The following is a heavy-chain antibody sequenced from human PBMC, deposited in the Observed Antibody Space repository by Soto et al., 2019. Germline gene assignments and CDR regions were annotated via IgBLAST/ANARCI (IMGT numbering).Heavy chain of an antibody. Sequence: QVQLVESGGGVVQPGRSLRLSCAASGFTFSSYAMHWVRQAPGKGLEWVAVISYDGSNKYYADSVKGRFTISRDNSKNTPYLQIKSRRAEDAAVYYCSTGRLRYYWNNFSYYYYGMDVWGQGTTVTVSS. CDR3: STGRLRYYWNNFSYYYYGMDV. D-gene: IGHD1-1*01. CDR1: GFTFSSYA. V-gene: IGHV3-30-3*01. J-gene: IGHJ6*02. CDR2: ISYDGSNK.